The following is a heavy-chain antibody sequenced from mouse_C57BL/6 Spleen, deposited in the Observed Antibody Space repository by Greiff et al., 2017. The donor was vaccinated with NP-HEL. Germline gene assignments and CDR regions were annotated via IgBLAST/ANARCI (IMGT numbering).Heavy chain of an antibody. CDR3: ARENYYGSSYYFDY. CDR1: GFNIKNTY. Sequence: VQLQQSVAELVRPGASVKLSCTASGFNIKNTYMHWVKQRPEQGLEWIGRIDPANGNTKYAPKFPGKATITAATSSNTAYLQLRSLTSEDAAIYYCARENYYGSSYYFDYWGQGTTLTVSS. J-gene: IGHJ2*01. D-gene: IGHD1-1*01. CDR2: IDPANGNT. V-gene: IGHV14-3*01.